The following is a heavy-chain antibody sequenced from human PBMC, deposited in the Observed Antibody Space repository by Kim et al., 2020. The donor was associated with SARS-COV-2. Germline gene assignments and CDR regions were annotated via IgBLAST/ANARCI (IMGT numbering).Heavy chain of an antibody. V-gene: IGHV3-15*01. J-gene: IGHJ4*02. CDR2: IKSKTDGGTI. D-gene: IGHD3-22*01. CDR1: GFTFNNAW. CDR3: TREIQSYYYDNSGLDS. Sequence: GGSLRLSCAASGFTFNNAWMSWVRQAPGKGLEWVGRIKSKTDGGTIDYVAPVKDRFTISRDDSKNTLYLQMNSLKTEDTAVYYCTREIQSYYYDNSGLDSWGQGTLVTVSS.